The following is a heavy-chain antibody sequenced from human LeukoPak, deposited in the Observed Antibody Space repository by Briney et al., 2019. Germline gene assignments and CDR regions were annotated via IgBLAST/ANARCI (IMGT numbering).Heavy chain of an antibody. Sequence: GRSLRLSCAASGFTFSSYAMHWVRQAPGKGLEWVAVISYDGSNKYYADSVKGRFTISRDNSKNTLYLQMNSLRAEDTAVYYCARLLVYNSGGEAFDHWGQGTLVTVSS. CDR3: ARLLVYNSGGEAFDH. J-gene: IGHJ4*02. CDR1: GFTFSSYA. D-gene: IGHD1-20*01. V-gene: IGHV3-30*04. CDR2: ISYDGSNK.